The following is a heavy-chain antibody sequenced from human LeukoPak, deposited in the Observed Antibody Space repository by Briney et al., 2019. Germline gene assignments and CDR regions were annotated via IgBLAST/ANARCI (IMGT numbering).Heavy chain of an antibody. CDR3: ARVKRVVTTDY. CDR1: GGSISSTTYY. D-gene: IGHD4-23*01. CDR2: IYYSGNT. Sequence: SETLSLTCIVSGGSISSTTYYWGWIRQPPGKRLEWIGSIYYSGNTYYNPSLKSRVTISIDTSKNQFSLKLSSVTAADTAVYYCARVKRVVTTDYWGQGTLVTVSS. J-gene: IGHJ4*02. V-gene: IGHV4-39*02.